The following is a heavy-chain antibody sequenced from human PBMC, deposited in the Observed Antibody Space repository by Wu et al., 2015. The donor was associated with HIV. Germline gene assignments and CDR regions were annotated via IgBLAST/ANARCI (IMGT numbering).Heavy chain of an antibody. J-gene: IGHJ4*02. CDR2: ISIYSGNT. D-gene: IGHD6-6*01. V-gene: IGHV1-18*01. CDR1: GYPFPSYG. CDR3: ARDAGLYSSSSLNAFDY. Sequence: QVQLVQSGAEVKKPGASMKVSCKASGYPFPSYGISWVRQAPGQGLEWMAWISIYSGNTNYAQRVQDRLTMTTDTSTTTAYMELRSLRPDDTAVYYCARDAGLYSSSSLNAFDYWGQGTLVIVSS.